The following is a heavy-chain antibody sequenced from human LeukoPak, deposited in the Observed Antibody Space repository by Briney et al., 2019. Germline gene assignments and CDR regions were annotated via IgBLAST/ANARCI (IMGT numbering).Heavy chain of an antibody. Sequence: GGSLRLSCAASGFTFSDYYMSWIRQAPGKGLEWVSYISSSGSTIYYADSVKGRFTISRDNAKNSLYLQMNSLRAEDTAVYYCARVNPNYYGSGSYPDYWGQGTLVTVSS. CDR3: ARVNPNYYGSGSYPDY. V-gene: IGHV3-11*01. CDR2: ISSSGSTI. CDR1: GFTFSDYY. D-gene: IGHD3-10*01. J-gene: IGHJ4*02.